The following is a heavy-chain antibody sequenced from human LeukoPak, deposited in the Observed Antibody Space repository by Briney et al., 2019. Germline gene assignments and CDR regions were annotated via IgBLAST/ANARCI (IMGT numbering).Heavy chain of an antibody. J-gene: IGHJ3*01. Sequence: KPSQTLSLTCTVSGGSITSGDYYWSWIRQPPGKGLEWIAYMYYSGSTYYNQSLKSRVTMSADTSKNQFSLKLSSVTAADTAVYYCARFDYYDSSERWGQGTMVTVSS. D-gene: IGHD3-22*01. CDR1: GGSITSGDYY. CDR3: ARFDYYDSSER. CDR2: MYYSGST. V-gene: IGHV4-30-4*01.